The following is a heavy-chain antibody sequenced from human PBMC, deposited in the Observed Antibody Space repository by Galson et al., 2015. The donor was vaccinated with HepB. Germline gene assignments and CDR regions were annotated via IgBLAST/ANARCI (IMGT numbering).Heavy chain of an antibody. CDR1: GFDFSSWS. CDR3: TGGLGSSSWLSDY. J-gene: IGHJ4*02. Sequence: SLRLSCAASGFDFSSWSMNWVRQAPGKGPQWVSYIDGSGGTTDYADSVKGRFTISRDNAKNSVYLQMNSLTDEDTAVYRCTGGLGSSSWLSDYWGQGTLVTVSS. CDR2: IDGSGGTT. D-gene: IGHD6-13*01. V-gene: IGHV3-48*02.